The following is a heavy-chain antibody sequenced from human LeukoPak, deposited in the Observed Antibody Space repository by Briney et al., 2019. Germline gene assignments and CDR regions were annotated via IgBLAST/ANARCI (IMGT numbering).Heavy chain of an antibody. D-gene: IGHD3-10*01. CDR2: VIPIFGTT. CDR1: GGTFTSYA. Sequence: SVKVSCKASGGTFTSYAISWVRQAPGQGLEWMGWVIPIFGTTNYAQKLQARVTITTDESTSTAYMELSSLRSEDTAVYYWARDPSSGGSWAIPIQFDYWGQGTLVTVSS. V-gene: IGHV1-69*05. J-gene: IGHJ4*02. CDR3: ARDPSSGGSWAIPIQFDY.